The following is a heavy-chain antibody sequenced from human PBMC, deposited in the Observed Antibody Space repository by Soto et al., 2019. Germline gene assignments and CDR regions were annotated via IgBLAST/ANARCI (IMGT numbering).Heavy chain of an antibody. CDR2: IRYSDGRS. CDR1: GFTFSSYA. CDR3: AKRKYCPSTTRFDY. J-gene: IGHJ4*02. V-gene: IGHV3-23*01. Sequence: PGGSLRLSCAASGFTFSSYAMTWVRQVPGKGLEWVSIRYSDGRSYHAESVKGRFTISTDDSENTLYLQMSSLRAEDTAVYYCAKRKYCPSTTRFDYWGQGTQVTVSS. D-gene: IGHD2-2*01.